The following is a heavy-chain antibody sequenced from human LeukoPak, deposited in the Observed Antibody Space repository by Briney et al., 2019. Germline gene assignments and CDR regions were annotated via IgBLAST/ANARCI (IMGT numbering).Heavy chain of an antibody. Sequence: GGSLRLSCAASGFTFSSYWMHWVRQAPGKGLVWVSRINSDGSSTSYADSVKGRFTISRDNAKNTLYLQMNSLRAEDTAVYYCAKRGEAALYYYYYMDVWGKGTTVTVSS. J-gene: IGHJ6*03. CDR2: INSDGSST. D-gene: IGHD6-6*01. CDR1: GFTFSSYW. CDR3: AKRGEAALYYYYYMDV. V-gene: IGHV3-74*01.